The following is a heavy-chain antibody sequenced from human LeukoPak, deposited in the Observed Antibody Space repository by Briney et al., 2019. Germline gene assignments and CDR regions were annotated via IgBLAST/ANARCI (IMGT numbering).Heavy chain of an antibody. CDR1: GGSFSGYY. V-gene: IGHV4-34*01. Sequence: KPSETLSLTCAVYGGSFSGYYWSWIRQPPGKGLEWIGEINHSGSTNYNPSLKSRVTISVDTSKNQFSLKLSSVAAADTAVYYCARVKSSSWYPFDYWGQGTLVTVSS. D-gene: IGHD6-13*01. CDR2: INHSGST. J-gene: IGHJ4*02. CDR3: ARVKSSSWYPFDY.